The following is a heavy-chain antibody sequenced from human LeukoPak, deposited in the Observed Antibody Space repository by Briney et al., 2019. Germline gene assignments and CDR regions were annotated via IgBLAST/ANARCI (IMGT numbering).Heavy chain of an antibody. J-gene: IGHJ6*02. V-gene: IGHV3-48*03. CDR2: ISSSGSTR. Sequence: GGSLRLSCAASGLTFSSYEMNWVRQAPGKGLEWASYISSSGSTRYYADSVKGRFTISRDNAKNSLYLQMNSLRGEDTAVYYCATNHDHRRIAAPGRAGYGMDVWGQGTTVTVSS. CDR3: ATNHDHRRIAAPGRAGYGMDV. D-gene: IGHD6-13*01. CDR1: GLTFSSYE.